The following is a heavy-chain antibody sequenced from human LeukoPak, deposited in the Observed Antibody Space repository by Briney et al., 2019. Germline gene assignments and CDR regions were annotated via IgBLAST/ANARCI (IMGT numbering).Heavy chain of an antibody. V-gene: IGHV3-23*01. CDR1: GFTVSSNY. Sequence: GGSLRLSCAASGFTVSSNYMSWVRQAPGKGLEWVSAISGSGGSTYYADSVKGRFTISRDNSKNTLYLQMNSLRAEDTAVYYCAKDRTSYYYGSGSYNWFDPWGQGTLVTVSS. CDR3: AKDRTSYYYGSGSYNWFDP. CDR2: ISGSGGST. D-gene: IGHD3-10*01. J-gene: IGHJ5*02.